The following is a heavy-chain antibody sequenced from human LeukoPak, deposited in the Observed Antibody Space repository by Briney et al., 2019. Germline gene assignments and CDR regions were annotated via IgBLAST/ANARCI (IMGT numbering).Heavy chain of an antibody. CDR1: GFTFRSFA. V-gene: IGHV3-23*01. D-gene: IGHD2-2*02. CDR2: INGNDYRT. Sequence: PGGSLRLSCAASGFTFRSFAMSWVRQAPGKGLEWVSSINGNDYRTYYADSVKGRFTISRDNSKNTLYLQMNSLRAEDTAVFYCAKEHLLYQVTHQIDYWGQGTLVTVSS. CDR3: AKEHLLYQVTHQIDY. J-gene: IGHJ4*02.